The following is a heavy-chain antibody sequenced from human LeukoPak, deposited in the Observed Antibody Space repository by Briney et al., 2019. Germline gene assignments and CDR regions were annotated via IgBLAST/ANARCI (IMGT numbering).Heavy chain of an antibody. Sequence: GGSLRLSCAASGFTFSDYYMSWIRQAPGKGLEWVANIKQDGGEKYYVDSVKGRFTISRDNAKNSVYLQMNSLRAQDTAVYYCARDQILGYCSGGSCPPDAFDIWGQGTMVTVSS. CDR1: GFTFSDYY. J-gene: IGHJ3*02. CDR3: ARDQILGYCSGGSCPPDAFDI. CDR2: IKQDGGEK. D-gene: IGHD2-15*01. V-gene: IGHV3-7*01.